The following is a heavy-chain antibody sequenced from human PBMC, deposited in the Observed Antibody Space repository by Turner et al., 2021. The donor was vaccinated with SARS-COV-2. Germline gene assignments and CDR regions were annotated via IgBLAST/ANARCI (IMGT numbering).Heavy chain of an antibody. V-gene: IGHV3-23*01. CDR1: SSYD. J-gene: IGHJ4*02. CDR2: ISGSGGST. D-gene: IGHD3-16*01. Sequence: SSYDMSWLRQAPGKGLEWVSSISGSGGSTFFADSVKGRFTISRDHAKDSLYLQMNSLSAEDTAVYYCAKGRAPGDDYWGQGTLVTVSP. CDR3: AKGRAPGDDY.